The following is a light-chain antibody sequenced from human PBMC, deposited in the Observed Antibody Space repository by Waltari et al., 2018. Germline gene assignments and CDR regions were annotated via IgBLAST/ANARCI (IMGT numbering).Light chain of an antibody. CDR1: SSNIGRNI. J-gene: IGLJ3*02. CDR3: ATWDDSLNGPV. CDR2: TKS. V-gene: IGLV1-44*01. Sequence: QSVLTQPPSASGTPGQRITISCSGSSSNIGRNIVNWYQQLPGTAPRLLIYTKSQRPSGVPDRFSGSKSDTSASLAISGLQSEDEADYYCATWDDSLNGPVFGGGTKLTVL.